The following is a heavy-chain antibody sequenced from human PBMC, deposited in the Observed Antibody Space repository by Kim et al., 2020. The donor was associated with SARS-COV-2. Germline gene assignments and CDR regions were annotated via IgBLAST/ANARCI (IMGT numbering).Heavy chain of an antibody. CDR2: IYYSGST. CDR1: GGSISSGGYY. V-gene: IGHV4-31*03. CDR3: ARALRTTLFGVVAHMDV. J-gene: IGHJ6*03. Sequence: SETLSLTCTVSGGSISSGGYYWSWIRQHPGKGLEWIGYIYYSGSTYYNPSLKSRVTISVDTSKNQFSLKLSSVTAADTAVYYCARALRTTLFGVVAHMDVWGKGTTVTVFS. D-gene: IGHD3-3*01.